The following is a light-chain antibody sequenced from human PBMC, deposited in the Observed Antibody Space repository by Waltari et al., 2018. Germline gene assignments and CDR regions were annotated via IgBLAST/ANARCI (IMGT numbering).Light chain of an antibody. V-gene: IGLV5-45*03. CDR1: SGIGAGTFE. CDR3: MIWRISAWV. CDR2: YKQDSDN. Sequence: QPVLTPPSSLSASPGASAILTCTSRSGIGAGTFEILWCQQMQGSPPQYLLKYKQDSDNLQGSGGPSRFSGSKEASANAGLLLISGLQSEDGADYYCMIWRISAWVVGGGTKVTVL. J-gene: IGLJ3*02.